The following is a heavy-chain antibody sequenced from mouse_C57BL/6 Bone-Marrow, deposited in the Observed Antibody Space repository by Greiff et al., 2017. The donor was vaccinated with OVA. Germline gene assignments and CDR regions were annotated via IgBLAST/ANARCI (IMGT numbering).Heavy chain of an antibody. CDR2: INYDGSST. Sequence: DVHLVESEGGLVQPGSSMKLSCTASGFTFSDYYMAWVRQVPEKGLEWVANINYDGSSTYYLDSLKSRFIISRDNAKNILYLQMSSLKSEDTATYYCARESCYSNYPLWYFDVWGTGTTVTVSS. CDR3: ARESCYSNYPLWYFDV. J-gene: IGHJ1*03. D-gene: IGHD2-5*01. V-gene: IGHV5-16*01. CDR1: GFTFSDYY.